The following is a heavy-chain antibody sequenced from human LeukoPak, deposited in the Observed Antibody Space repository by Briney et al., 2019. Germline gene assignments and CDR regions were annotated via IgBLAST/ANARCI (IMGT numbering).Heavy chain of an antibody. D-gene: IGHD5-18*01. V-gene: IGHV4-61*02. CDR1: GGSISSGSYY. CDR2: ISYSGST. Sequence: PSQTLSLTCTVSGGSISSGSYYWNWIRQPAGKGLEWIGRISYSGSTNYSPSLKSRVTISVDTSKNQFSLKLSSVTAADTAVYYCARQSGYSYYYFDYWGQGTLVTVSS. J-gene: IGHJ4*02. CDR3: ARQSGYSYYYFDY.